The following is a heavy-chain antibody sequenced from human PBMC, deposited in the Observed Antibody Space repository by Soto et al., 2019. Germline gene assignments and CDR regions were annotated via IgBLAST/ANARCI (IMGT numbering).Heavy chain of an antibody. J-gene: IGHJ6*02. D-gene: IGHD3-10*01. CDR3: AGQPAAGSYYDLGSYYYYDAMEV. Sequence: SETLSLTCSVSGGSISTSSYYRHWIRQPPEKGLEWIAHIYSTGSTYYNSSLKSRVTISLDTSKNQCSVKLSSVTAADTAVYYWAGQPAAGSYYDLGSYYYYDAMEVWGQGTTVTVS. CDR2: IYSTGST. V-gene: IGHV4-30-4*01. CDR1: GGSISTSSYY.